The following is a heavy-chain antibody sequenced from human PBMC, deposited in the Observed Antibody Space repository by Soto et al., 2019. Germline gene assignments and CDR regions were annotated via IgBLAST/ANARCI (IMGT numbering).Heavy chain of an antibody. CDR1: GFNFENYA. CDR3: ARGRRTAVTIDY. CDR2: ISCNSDTI. V-gene: IGHV3-9*01. J-gene: IGHJ4*02. Sequence: QPGGSLRLSCGASGFNFENYAMHWVRQAPGKGLEWVSGISCNSDTIAYADSVKGRFTISRDNSKNTLNLQMNSLRAEDTAVYYCARGRRTAVTIDYWGQGT. D-gene: IGHD4-17*01.